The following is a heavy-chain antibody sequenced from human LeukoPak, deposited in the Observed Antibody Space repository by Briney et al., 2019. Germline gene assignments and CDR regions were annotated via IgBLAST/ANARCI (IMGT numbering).Heavy chain of an antibody. Sequence: GRSLRLSCAASGFTFSSYGMHWVRQAPGKGLEWVAVIWYDGSNKYYADSVKGRFTISRDNSKNTLYLQMNSLRAEDTAVYYCARDARSMTYYYHGMDVWGKGTTVTVSS. CDR3: ARDARSMTYYYHGMDV. CDR1: GFTFSSYG. V-gene: IGHV3-33*01. CDR2: IWYDGSNK. D-gene: IGHD3-16*01. J-gene: IGHJ6*04.